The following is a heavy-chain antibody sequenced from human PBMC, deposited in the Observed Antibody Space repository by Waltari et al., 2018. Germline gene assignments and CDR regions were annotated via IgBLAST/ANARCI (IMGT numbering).Heavy chain of an antibody. D-gene: IGHD6-13*01. V-gene: IGHV4-38-2*01. J-gene: IGHJ5*02. CDR2: IYHSGST. CDR3: ARHGDSPKWFDP. CDR1: GYSISSGYY. Sequence: QVQLQDSGPGLVRPSATLSLTCAVSGYSISSGYYLGWIRQPPGKGLEWIGSIYHSGSTYDNPSLRRRVTISVDTSKNQFSLKLSSVTAADTAVYYCARHGDSPKWFDPWGQGTLVTVSS.